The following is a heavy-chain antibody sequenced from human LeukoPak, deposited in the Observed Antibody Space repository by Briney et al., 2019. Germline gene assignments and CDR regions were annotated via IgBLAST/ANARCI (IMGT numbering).Heavy chain of an antibody. V-gene: IGHV4-59*08. CDR2: IYYSGST. CDR1: GGSISSYY. D-gene: IGHD3-16*01. Sequence: SETLSLTCTVSGGSISSYYWNWIRQPPGKGLEWIGYIYYSGSTNYNPSLKSRVTISVDTSKNQFSLKLSSVTAADTAVYYCARHEGGYYFDYWGQGTLVTVSS. CDR3: ARHEGGYYFDY. J-gene: IGHJ4*02.